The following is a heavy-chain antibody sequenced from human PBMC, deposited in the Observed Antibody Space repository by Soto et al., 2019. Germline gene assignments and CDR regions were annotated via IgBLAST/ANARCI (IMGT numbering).Heavy chain of an antibody. D-gene: IGHD2-15*01. CDR2: IIPILGIA. J-gene: IGHJ5*02. CDR1: GGTFSSYT. V-gene: IGHV1-69*08. CDR3: AREKGYCSGGSCYSDHNWFDP. Sequence: QVQLVQSGAEVKKPGSSVKVSCKASGGTFSSYTISWVRQAPGQGLEWMGRIIPILGIANYAQKFQGRVTLTADKSTSTAYMELSSLRSEDTAVYYCAREKGYCSGGSCYSDHNWFDPWGQGTLVTVSS.